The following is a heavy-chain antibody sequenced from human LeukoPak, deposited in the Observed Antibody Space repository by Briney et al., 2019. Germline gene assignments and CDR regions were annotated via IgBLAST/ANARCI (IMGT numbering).Heavy chain of an antibody. Sequence: PGGSLRLSCAASGSTFSSYEMNWVRQAPGKGLEWVSYISSSGSTIYYADSVKGRFTISRDNAKNSLYLQMNSLRAEDTAVYYCARDRAGGFDYWGQGTLVTVSS. CDR2: ISSSGSTI. J-gene: IGHJ4*02. CDR3: ARDRAGGFDY. CDR1: GSTFSSYE. V-gene: IGHV3-48*03.